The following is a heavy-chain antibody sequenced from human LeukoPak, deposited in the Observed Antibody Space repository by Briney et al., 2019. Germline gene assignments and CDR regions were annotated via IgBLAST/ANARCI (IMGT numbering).Heavy chain of an antibody. V-gene: IGHV4-39*07. CDR3: ARFVTGTTRIWGYYYYYMDV. CDR1: GGSISSSSYY. D-gene: IGHD1-7*01. CDR2: IYYSGST. Sequence: PSETLSLTCTVSGGSISSSSYYWGWIRQPPGKGLEWIGSIYYSGSTYYNPSLKSRVTISVDTSKNQFSLKLSSVTAADTAVYYCARFVTGTTRIWGYYYYYMDVWGKGTTVTVSS. J-gene: IGHJ6*03.